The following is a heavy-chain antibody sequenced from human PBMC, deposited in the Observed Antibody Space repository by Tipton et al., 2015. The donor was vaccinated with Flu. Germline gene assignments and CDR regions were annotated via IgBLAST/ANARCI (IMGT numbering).Heavy chain of an antibody. V-gene: IGHV4-39*07. CDR2: TFHSGNT. CDR3: ARDGFGYDGMDV. Sequence: GLVKPSETLSLTCGVSGDSIRSSNYYWGWIRQPPGKGLEWIGNTFHSGNTYLNPSLKSRVTISVDTSKNQFSLKLSSLTAADTAMYYCARDGFGYDGMDVWGQGTTVTVSS. D-gene: IGHD3-16*01. J-gene: IGHJ6*02. CDR1: GDSIRSSNYY.